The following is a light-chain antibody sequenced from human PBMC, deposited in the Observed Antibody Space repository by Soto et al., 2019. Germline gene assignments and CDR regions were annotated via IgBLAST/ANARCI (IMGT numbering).Light chain of an antibody. J-gene: IGKJ1*01. CDR3: QQYNNWPPTWT. CDR2: GAS. CDR1: QSVSSY. V-gene: IGKV3-15*01. Sequence: IVMTQSPATLSVSPGESATLSCRAIQSVSSYLAWYQQKPGQAPRLLIYGASTRATGIPARFSGSGSGTEFTLTISSLQSEDFAVYYCQQYNNWPPTWTFGQGTKVDIK.